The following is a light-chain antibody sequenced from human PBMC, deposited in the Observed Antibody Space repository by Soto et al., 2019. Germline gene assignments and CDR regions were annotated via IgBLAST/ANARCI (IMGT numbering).Light chain of an antibody. Sequence: VLTQPPSVSAAPGQKVTISCSGSSSNIGNNYVSWYQQLPGTAPKLLIYENNKRPSGIPDRFSGSKSGTSATLGITGLQTGDEADYYCGTWDSSLSAYAFGTGTKVTVL. CDR1: SSNIGNNY. V-gene: IGLV1-51*02. CDR3: GTWDSSLSAYA. CDR2: ENN. J-gene: IGLJ1*01.